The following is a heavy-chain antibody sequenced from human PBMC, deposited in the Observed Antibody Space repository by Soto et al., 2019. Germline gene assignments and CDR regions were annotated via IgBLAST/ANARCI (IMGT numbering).Heavy chain of an antibody. D-gene: IGHD6-13*01. V-gene: IGHV5-51*01. CDR3: ARRDSSSWSFDY. CDR1: GYSFTSYW. J-gene: IGHJ4*02. CDR2: IYPGDSDT. Sequence: GESLKISCKGSGYSFTSYWIGWVRQMPGKGLDWMGKIYPGDSDTRYSPSFQGQVTISAEKSISTASLQWSSLKAADTAMYDCARRDSSSWSFDYWGQGTLVTVSS.